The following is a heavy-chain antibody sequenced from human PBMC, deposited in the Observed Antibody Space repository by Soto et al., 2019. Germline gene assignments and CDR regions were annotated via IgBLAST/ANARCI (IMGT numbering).Heavy chain of an antibody. Sequence: EVRLVESGGGLVQPGGSLRLSCDVSGFTFGSSWMSWVRQAPGKGLEWVADISPDGNEKKYVDSVKGRLTVSRDNDKSSLYLQMNSLRVEDTAFYYCARAPAWGSLAYWGLGILVPVSS. D-gene: IGHD7-27*01. J-gene: IGHJ4*02. CDR2: ISPDGNEK. CDR3: ARAPAWGSLAY. V-gene: IGHV3-7*01. CDR1: GFTFGSSW.